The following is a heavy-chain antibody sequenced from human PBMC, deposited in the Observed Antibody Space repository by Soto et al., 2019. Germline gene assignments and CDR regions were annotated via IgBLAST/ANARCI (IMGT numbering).Heavy chain of an antibody. CDR3: ARDLSGDHGALDT. CDR2: IWYDGSNK. D-gene: IGHD2-15*01. V-gene: IGHV3-33*01. J-gene: IGHJ3*02. CDR1: GFTFSSYG. Sequence: QVQLVESGGGVVQPGRSLRLSCAPSGFTFSSYGMHWARQAPGKGLEWVAVIWYDGSNKVYADSVKGRFTISRDNSKNTLYLQMNSRRAEDTAVYYCARDLSGDHGALDTWGQGTMVTVSS.